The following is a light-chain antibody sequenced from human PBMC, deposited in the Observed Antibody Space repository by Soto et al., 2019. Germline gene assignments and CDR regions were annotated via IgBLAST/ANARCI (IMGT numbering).Light chain of an antibody. CDR1: SSDVGGYSY. J-gene: IGLJ3*02. CDR2: EVS. CDR3: SSYTRSSTRV. Sequence: QSALTQPASVSGSPGQSITISCTGTSSDVGGYSYVSWYQQHPGKAPKVMIYEVSNRPSGVSNRFSGSKSGNTASLTISGLQAEDEADYYCSSYTRSSTRVFGGGTKVTVL. V-gene: IGLV2-14*01.